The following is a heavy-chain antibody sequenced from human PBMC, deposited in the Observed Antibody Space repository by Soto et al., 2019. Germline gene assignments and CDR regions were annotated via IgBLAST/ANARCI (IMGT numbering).Heavy chain of an antibody. CDR1: GGTFSTYT. J-gene: IGHJ3*01. CDR3: SIGSWSAETFDV. CDR2: IIPMLTVT. Sequence: QVHLEQSGAEVKKPGSSVKVSCKAAGGTFSTYTLIWVRQAPGQGLEWMGRIIPMLTVTNSAQKFQGRVTLTADKSTRTAFMELTSLTSDDTAVYYCSIGSWSAETFDVWGQWTMVTVYS. V-gene: IGHV1-69*02. D-gene: IGHD2-2*01.